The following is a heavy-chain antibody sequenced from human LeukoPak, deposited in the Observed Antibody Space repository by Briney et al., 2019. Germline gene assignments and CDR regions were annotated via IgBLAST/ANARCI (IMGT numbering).Heavy chain of an antibody. CDR1: GFTFSSYA. V-gene: IGHV3-23*01. CDR3: AKDITMVRGVIPNDY. D-gene: IGHD3-10*01. CDR2: ISGSGGST. Sequence: GGSLRLSCAASGFTFSSYAMSWVRQAPGKGLEWVSAISGSGGSTYYADSVKGRFTISRDNSKNTLYLQMNSLRAEDTAVYYCAKDITMVRGVIPNDYWGQGTLVTVSS. J-gene: IGHJ4*02.